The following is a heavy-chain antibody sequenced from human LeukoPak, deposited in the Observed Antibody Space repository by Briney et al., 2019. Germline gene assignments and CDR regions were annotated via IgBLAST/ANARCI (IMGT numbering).Heavy chain of an antibody. Sequence: SETLSLTCAVYDASFSGFYWNWIRQTPGKGLEWIGSIYYSGSTYYNPSLKSRVTISVDTSKNQFSLKLSSVTAADTAVYYCARLSISYYYGSSGYPDYFDYWGQGTLVTVSS. CDR1: DASFSGFY. CDR2: IYYSGST. J-gene: IGHJ4*02. V-gene: IGHV4-34*01. D-gene: IGHD3-22*01. CDR3: ARLSISYYYGSSGYPDYFDY.